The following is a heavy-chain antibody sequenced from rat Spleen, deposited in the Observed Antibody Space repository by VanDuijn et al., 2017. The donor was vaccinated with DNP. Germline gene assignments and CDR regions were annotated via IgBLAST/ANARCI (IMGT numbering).Heavy chain of an antibody. CDR3: ARHNSG. D-gene: IGHD4-3*01. Sequence: EVQLVESGGGLVQPGRSMKLSCGASGFIFTHYYMAWFRQAPTKGLEWVATISYDGVGTYYRDSVKGRFTISRDNAKSTLYLQMDSLRSEDTATYYCARHNSGWGQGVMVTVSS. V-gene: IGHV5-22*01. J-gene: IGHJ2*01. CDR1: GFIFTHYY. CDR2: ISYDGVGT.